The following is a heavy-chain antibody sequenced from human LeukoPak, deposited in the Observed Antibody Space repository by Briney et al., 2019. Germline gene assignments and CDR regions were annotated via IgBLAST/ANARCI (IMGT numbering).Heavy chain of an antibody. V-gene: IGHV4-59*08. D-gene: IGHD2/OR15-2a*01. CDR2: IFYSGGST. J-gene: IGHJ4*02. CDR1: GGSIIGHW. Sequence: SETLSLTCTVSGGSIIGHWWSWIRQPPGKGLEWIGDIFYSGGSTNYNPSLKSRLTMSLDTSKDQFSLKLTSVTAADTAMYYCARRNTADASIDFWGQGTLVTASS. CDR3: ARRNTADASIDF.